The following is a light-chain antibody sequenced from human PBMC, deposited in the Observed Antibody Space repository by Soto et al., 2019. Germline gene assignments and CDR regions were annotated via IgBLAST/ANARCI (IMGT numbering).Light chain of an antibody. J-gene: IGLJ2*01. V-gene: IGLV2-14*01. CDR1: ISDVGGYDY. Sequence: QSALTQPASVSGSPGQSITISCIGTISDVGGYDYVSWYQQHPGKAPKVIIYEVSHRPSGVSNRFSGSKSGNTASLTISGLQAEDEAYYYCSSYTTSTSFILFGGGTQLTVL. CDR2: EVS. CDR3: SSYTTSTSFIL.